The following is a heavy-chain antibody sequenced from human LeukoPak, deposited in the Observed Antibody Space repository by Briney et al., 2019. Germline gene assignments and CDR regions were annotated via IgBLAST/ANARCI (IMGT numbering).Heavy chain of an antibody. CDR3: ARYSSGDRGYFDY. D-gene: IGHD6-19*01. V-gene: IGHV4-59*08. Sequence: PSETLSLTCTVSSGSISSYYWSWIRQPPGKGLEWIGYIYYSGSTNYNPSLKSRVTISIDTSKNQFSLKLTSVTAADTAVYYCARYSSGDRGYFDYWGQGTLVTVSS. CDR1: SGSISSYY. J-gene: IGHJ4*02. CDR2: IYYSGST.